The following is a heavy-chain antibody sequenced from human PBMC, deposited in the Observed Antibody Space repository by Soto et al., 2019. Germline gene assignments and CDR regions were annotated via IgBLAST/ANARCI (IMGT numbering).Heavy chain of an antibody. J-gene: IGHJ6*02. D-gene: IGHD2-15*01. CDR2: ISASGVST. CDR3: AKEVGGPDYSRSV. CDR1: GFTFSSYA. V-gene: IGHV3-23*01. Sequence: EVQLLKAGGGLVQPGGSLRLSCAASGFTFSSYAMKWVRQAPGKGLEWVSGISASGVSTTYADSVKGRFTISRDNAKNSVYLQMNGLRAEDAALYYCAKEVGGPDYSRSVCGRGTTVIVSS.